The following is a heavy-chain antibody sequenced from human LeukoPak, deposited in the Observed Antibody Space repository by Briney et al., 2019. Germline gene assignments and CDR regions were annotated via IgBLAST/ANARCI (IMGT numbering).Heavy chain of an antibody. CDR2: IIPIFGTA. V-gene: IGHV1-69*06. Sequence: GASVKVSCKASGGTFSSYAISWVRQAPGQGLEWMGGIIPIFGTANYAQKSQGRVTITAGKSTSTAYMELSSLRSEDTAVYYCARGGYCSSTSCYAAYYYYGMDVWGKGTTVTVSS. J-gene: IGHJ6*04. CDR1: GGTFSSYA. D-gene: IGHD2-2*01. CDR3: ARGGYCSSTSCYAAYYYYGMDV.